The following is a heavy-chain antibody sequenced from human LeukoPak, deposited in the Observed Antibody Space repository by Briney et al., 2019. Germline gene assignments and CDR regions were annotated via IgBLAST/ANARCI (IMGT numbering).Heavy chain of an antibody. CDR2: ISSSSSTI. CDR1: GFTFSSYS. CDR3: ARSDYGSGSSPGY. D-gene: IGHD3-10*01. V-gene: IGHV3-48*04. J-gene: IGHJ4*02. Sequence: GGSLRLSCAASGFTFSSYSMKWVRQAPGKGLEWVSYISSSSSTIYYADSVKGRFTISRDNAKNSLYLQMNSLRAEDTAVYYCARSDYGSGSSPGYWGQGTLVTVSS.